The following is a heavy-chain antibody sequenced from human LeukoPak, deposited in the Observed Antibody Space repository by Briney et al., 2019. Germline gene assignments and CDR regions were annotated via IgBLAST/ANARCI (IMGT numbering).Heavy chain of an antibody. V-gene: IGHV1-8*01. CDR2: MNPNSGNT. J-gene: IGHJ4*02. CDR3: ARGRNTYVWGSYRYLYGY. CDR1: GYTFTSYD. Sequence: GASVKVSCKASGYTFTSYDINWVRQATGQGLEWMGWMNPNSGNTGYAQKFQGRVTMTRNTSISTAYMELSSLRSEDTAVYYCARGRNTYVWGSYRYLYGYWGQGTLVTVPS. D-gene: IGHD3-16*02.